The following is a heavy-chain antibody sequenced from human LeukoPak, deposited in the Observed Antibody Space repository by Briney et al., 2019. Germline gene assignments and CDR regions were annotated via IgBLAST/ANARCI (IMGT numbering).Heavy chain of an antibody. Sequence: GRPLRLSCAASGFSFTMYGIHWVRQAPGKGLEWVAVISTDGNNECYANSVKGRFTISRDNSKNTVYLQMTSLRTEDTAVYYCAKDQIGWAPGYVSGPLDQWGQGTLVTVPS. CDR1: GFSFTMYG. CDR2: ISTDGNNE. V-gene: IGHV3-30*18. D-gene: IGHD6-19*01. CDR3: AKDQIGWAPGYVSGPLDQ. J-gene: IGHJ4*02.